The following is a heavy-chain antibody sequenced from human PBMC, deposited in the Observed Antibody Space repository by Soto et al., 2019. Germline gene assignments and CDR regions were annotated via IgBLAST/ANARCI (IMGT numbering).Heavy chain of an antibody. CDR1: GFTVTTNY. Sequence: GGSLRLSCAASGFTVTTNYMSWVRQPPGKGLEWVSVVGSGGSTYYADSVKGRFTISRDNSKNTLYLQMNSLRAEDTAVYYCAKARTYDILTGPLDYWGQGTLVTVSS. CDR3: AKARTYDILTGPLDY. D-gene: IGHD3-9*01. J-gene: IGHJ4*02. CDR2: VGSGGST. V-gene: IGHV3-53*01.